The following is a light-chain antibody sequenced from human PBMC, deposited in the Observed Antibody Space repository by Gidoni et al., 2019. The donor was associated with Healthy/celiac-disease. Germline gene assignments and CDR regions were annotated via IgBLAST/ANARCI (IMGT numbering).Light chain of an antibody. J-gene: IGKJ1*01. CDR2: AAS. V-gene: IGKV1-9*01. Sequence: IQLTQSPSSLSASVGDRGTITGRPSQGISSYLAWYPQKPGKAPKLLIYAASTLQSGVPSRFSGSGSGTDFTLTISSLQPEDFATYYCQQLNSYPWTFGQXTKVEIK. CDR1: QGISSY. CDR3: QQLNSYPWT.